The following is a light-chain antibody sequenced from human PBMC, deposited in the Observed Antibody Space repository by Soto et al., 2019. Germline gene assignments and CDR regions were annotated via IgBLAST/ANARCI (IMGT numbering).Light chain of an antibody. CDR3: QSYDSSLTNAV. J-gene: IGLJ2*01. CDR2: GNN. V-gene: IGLV1-40*01. Sequence: ELTQPPSVSVAPGQTARITCGGNNIGSKSVHWYQQLPGRAPKLLIYGNNNRPSGVPDRFSGSKSGTSVSLAITGLRGEDEADYHCQSYDSSLTNAVFGGGTKVTVL. CDR1: NNIGSKS.